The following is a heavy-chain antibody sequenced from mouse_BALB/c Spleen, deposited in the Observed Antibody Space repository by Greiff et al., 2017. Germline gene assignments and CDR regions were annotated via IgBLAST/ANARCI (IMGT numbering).Heavy chain of an antibody. J-gene: IGHJ4*01. D-gene: IGHD2-14*01. V-gene: IGHV3-6*02. CDR3: ARDWGRYDRAMDY. Sequence: EVKLMESGPGLVKPSQSLSLTCSVTGYSITSGYYWNWIRQFPGNKLEWMGYISYDGSNNYNPSLKNRISITRDTSKNQFFLKLNSVTTEDTATYYCARDWGRYDRAMDYWGQGTSVTVSS. CDR1: GYSITSGYY. CDR2: ISYDGSN.